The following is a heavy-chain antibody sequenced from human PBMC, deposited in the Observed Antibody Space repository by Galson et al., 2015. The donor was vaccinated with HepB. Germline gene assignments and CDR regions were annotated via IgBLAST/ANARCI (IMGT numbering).Heavy chain of an antibody. V-gene: IGHV1-69*04. CDR2: IIPILGIA. D-gene: IGHD1-7*01. J-gene: IGHJ6*02. CDR3: AREDGGWNSSKKKYYYGMDV. Sequence: SVKVSCKASGGTFNSYTISWVRQAPGQGLEWMGRIIPILGIANFAQKFQGRVTITADKSTGTAYMELSSLRAEDTAVYYCAREDGGWNSSKKKYYYGMDVWGQGTTVTVSS. CDR1: GGTFNSYT.